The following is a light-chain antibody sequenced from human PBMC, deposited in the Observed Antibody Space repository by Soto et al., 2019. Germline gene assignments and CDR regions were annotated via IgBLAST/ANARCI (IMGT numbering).Light chain of an antibody. CDR2: TDN. CDR3: QSYDSSLSGSDVV. V-gene: IGLV1-44*01. J-gene: IGLJ2*01. CDR1: SSNIGINT. Sequence: QSVLTQPPSASGTPGQRVTISCSGGSSNIGINTVNWYQQLPGTAPKVLIYTDNQRPSGVPDRFSGSKSGTSASLAINGLQAEDEADYYCQSYDSSLSGSDVVFGGGTKLTVL.